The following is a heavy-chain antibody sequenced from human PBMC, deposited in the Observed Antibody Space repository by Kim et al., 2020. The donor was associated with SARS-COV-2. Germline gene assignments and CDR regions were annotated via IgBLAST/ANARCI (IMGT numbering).Heavy chain of an antibody. J-gene: IGHJ4*02. CDR1: GYTFTGYY. V-gene: IGHV1-2*06. CDR3: ARGDFWSGYYPFDY. CDR2: INPNNGGT. Sequence: ASVKVSCKASGYTFTGYYMHWVRQAPGQGLEWMGRINPNNGGTNYAQKFQGRVTMTRDTSISTAYMELGRLRSDDTAVYYCARGDFWSGYYPFDYWGQGTLVTVSS. D-gene: IGHD3-3*01.